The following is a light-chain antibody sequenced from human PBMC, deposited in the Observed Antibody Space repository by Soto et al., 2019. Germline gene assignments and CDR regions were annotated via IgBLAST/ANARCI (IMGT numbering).Light chain of an antibody. CDR3: QQYGSSSFT. Sequence: EIVLTQSPGTLSLSSGERATLSGRASQSVSSSYLAWYQQKPGQAPRLLVYATSSRATGIPDRFSGSGSGTDFTLTISRLEPEDFAVYYCQQYGSSSFTFGQGTKLEIK. J-gene: IGKJ2*01. V-gene: IGKV3-20*01. CDR2: ATS. CDR1: QSVSSSY.